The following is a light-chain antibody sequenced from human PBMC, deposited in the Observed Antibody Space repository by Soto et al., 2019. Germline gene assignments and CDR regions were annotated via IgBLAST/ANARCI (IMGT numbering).Light chain of an antibody. CDR1: SSDVGGYNF. CDR3: SSYTSNNTLL. Sequence: QSVLTQPASVSGSPGQSITISCTGTSSDVGGYNFVSWYQQHPGKAPKLMIYHVTNRPSGVSHRFSGSKSGNTASLTISGLQAEDEADYYCSSYTSNNTLLFGGGTKLTVL. CDR2: HVT. V-gene: IGLV2-14*01. J-gene: IGLJ2*01.